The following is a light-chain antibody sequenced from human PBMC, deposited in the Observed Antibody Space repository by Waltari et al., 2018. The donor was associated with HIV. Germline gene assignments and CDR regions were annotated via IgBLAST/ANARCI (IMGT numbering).Light chain of an antibody. Sequence: QSALTQPSSASGSPGQSVTISCTGTSSDVGGYNYVSWYQQHPDTAPKLMIYEVSKRPSGVPDRFSCSKAGNTASLTVSVLQAEDEADYYCSSYAGSNVIFGGGTKLTVL. V-gene: IGLV2-8*01. CDR2: EVS. CDR3: SSYAGSNVI. CDR1: SSDVGGYNY. J-gene: IGLJ2*01.